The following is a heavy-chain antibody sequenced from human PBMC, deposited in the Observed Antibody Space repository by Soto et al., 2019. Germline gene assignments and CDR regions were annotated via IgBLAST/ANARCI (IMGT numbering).Heavy chain of an antibody. V-gene: IGHV3-23*01. J-gene: IGHJ4*02. CDR3: ADGGEWSFNFVY. Sequence: GGSLRLSCAASGFSFSSYAMSWVRQAPGKGLEWVSGISVSGDNTYYADSVKGRFTISRDNSKNTLYLQMNNLRAEDTAVYYCADGGEWSFNFVYWGQGTQVTVSS. D-gene: IGHD3-3*01. CDR1: GFSFSSYA. CDR2: ISVSGDNT.